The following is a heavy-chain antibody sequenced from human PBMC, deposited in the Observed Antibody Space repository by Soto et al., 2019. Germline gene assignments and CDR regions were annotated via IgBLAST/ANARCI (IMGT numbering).Heavy chain of an antibody. J-gene: IGHJ5*02. D-gene: IGHD2-15*01. CDR3: VARAMVVADPCFDP. CDR2: RYSTGTT. V-gene: IGHV4-38-2*01. Sequence: GLVRPPPGQGLEWIGSRYSTGTTYYNASLRRRVKMSVDTSKNQLYLDLRSVTAADTAVYYCVARAMVVADPCFDPWGQGTPVTVSS.